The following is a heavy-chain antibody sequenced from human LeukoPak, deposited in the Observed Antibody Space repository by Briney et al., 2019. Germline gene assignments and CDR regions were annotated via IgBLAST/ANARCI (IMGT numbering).Heavy chain of an antibody. D-gene: IGHD6-19*01. CDR2: ISSSGGTR. CDR3: TTLTVASNFDY. V-gene: IGHV3-48*03. J-gene: IGHJ4*02. Sequence: GGSLRLSCAVSEFAFRDFRFYEMYWVRKAPGKELEWVSYISSSGGTRYYADSVRGRFTISRDNAKKSLYLQMNSLRVEETAVYYCTTLTVASNFDYWGQGTLVTVSS. CDR1: EFAFRDFRFYE.